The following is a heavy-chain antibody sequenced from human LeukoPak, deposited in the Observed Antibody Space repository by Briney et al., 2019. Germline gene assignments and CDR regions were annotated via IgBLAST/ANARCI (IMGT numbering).Heavy chain of an antibody. CDR2: ISSSSSYI. D-gene: IGHD6-19*01. J-gene: IGHJ3*02. V-gene: IGHV3-21*01. Sequence: GGSLRLSCAASGFSFSSYEMNWVRQAPGKGLEWVSSISSSSSYIYYADSVKGRFTISRDNAKNSLYLQMNSLRAEDTAVYYCARDSEWGIAVVRGAFDIWGQGTMVTVSS. CDR1: GFSFSSYE. CDR3: ARDSEWGIAVVRGAFDI.